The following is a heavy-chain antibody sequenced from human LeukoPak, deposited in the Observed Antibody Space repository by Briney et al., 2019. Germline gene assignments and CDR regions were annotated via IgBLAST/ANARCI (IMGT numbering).Heavy chain of an antibody. CDR2: INHSGST. CDR3: ARRIQYYVLRYFDWLSHFDY. Sequence: SETLSLTCAVYGGPFSGYYWSWIRQPPGKGLEWIGEINHSGSTNYNPSLKSRVTISVDTSKNQFSLKLSSVTAADTAVYYCARRIQYYVLRYFDWLSHFDYWGQGTLVTVSS. V-gene: IGHV4-34*01. D-gene: IGHD3-9*01. CDR1: GGPFSGYY. J-gene: IGHJ4*02.